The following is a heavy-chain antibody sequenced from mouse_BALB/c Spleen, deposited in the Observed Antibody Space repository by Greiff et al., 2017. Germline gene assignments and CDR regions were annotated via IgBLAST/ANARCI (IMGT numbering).Heavy chain of an antibody. V-gene: IGHV1-54*01. CDR1: GYAFTNYL. CDR2: INPGSGGT. D-gene: IGHD1-1*01. CDR3: ARGLLRGYFDG. Sequence: QVQLQQSGAELVRPGTSVKVSCKASGYAFTNYLIEWVKQRPGQGLEWIGVINPGSGGTNYNEKFKGKATLTADKSSSTAYMQLSSLTSDDSAVYFCARGLLRGYFDGWGAGTTVTVAS. J-gene: IGHJ1*01.